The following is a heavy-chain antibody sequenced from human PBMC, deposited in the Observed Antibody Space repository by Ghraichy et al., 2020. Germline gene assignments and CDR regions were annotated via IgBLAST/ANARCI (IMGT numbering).Heavy chain of an antibody. J-gene: IGHJ2*01. D-gene: IGHD3-16*01. CDR2: ISGSGGNT. Sequence: LSLTCVASGFTFSNYAMAWVRQAPGRGLEWVSGISGSGGNTYYADSVKGRFSISRDNSKNTLYLQMNSLRAEDTALYYCAKVGGGWYFDLWGRGTLVTVSS. CDR1: GFTFSNYA. CDR3: AKVGGGWYFDL. V-gene: IGHV3-23*01.